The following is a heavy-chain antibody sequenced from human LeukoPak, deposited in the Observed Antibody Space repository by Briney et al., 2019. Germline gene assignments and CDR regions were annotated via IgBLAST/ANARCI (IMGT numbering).Heavy chain of an antibody. CDR3: ARHPYYESSGYHYYYYYMDV. CDR1: GGSISSNIYY. J-gene: IGHJ6*03. D-gene: IGHD3-22*01. CDR2: INHSGST. Sequence: SETLSLTCTVSGGSISSNIYYWGWIRQPPGKGLEWIGEINHSGSTNYNPSLKSRVTISVDTSKNQFSLKLSSVTAADTAVYFCARHPYYESSGYHYYYYYMDVWGKGTTVTISS. V-gene: IGHV4-39*01.